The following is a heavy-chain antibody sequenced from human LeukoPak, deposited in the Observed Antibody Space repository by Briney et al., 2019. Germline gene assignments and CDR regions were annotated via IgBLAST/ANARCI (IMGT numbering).Heavy chain of an antibody. CDR1: GFTFSNYG. V-gene: IGHV3-30*02. Sequence: PGGSLRLSCAASGFTFSNYGMHWVRQAPGKGLKWVAFIRFDGSDKYYADSVKGRFTISRDNSKNTLYLQMNSLTTEDTAVYYCAKDEGGSDYWGQGTLVTVSS. CDR2: IRFDGSDK. CDR3: AKDEGGSDY. D-gene: IGHD3-16*01. J-gene: IGHJ4*02.